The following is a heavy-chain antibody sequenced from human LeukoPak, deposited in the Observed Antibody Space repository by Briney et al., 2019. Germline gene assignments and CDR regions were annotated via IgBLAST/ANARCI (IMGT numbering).Heavy chain of an antibody. Sequence: PSESLSLNCAVYAGSFSGYYWSWIRQPPGKGLEWIGEINHGGTTNYNPSLKSRVTISVDTSKNQFSLKLSSVTAADTAVYYCARGKAMVRGVIISPYYFDYWGQGTLVTVSS. V-gene: IGHV4-34*01. CDR2: INHGGTT. CDR3: ARGKAMVRGVIISPYYFDY. CDR1: AGSFSGYY. J-gene: IGHJ4*02. D-gene: IGHD3-10*01.